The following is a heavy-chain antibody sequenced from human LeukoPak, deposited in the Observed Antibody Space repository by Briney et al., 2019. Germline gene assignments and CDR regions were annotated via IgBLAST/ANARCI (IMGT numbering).Heavy chain of an antibody. CDR1: GVSISSSDYY. V-gene: IGHV4-39*01. CDR2: IFYSGAA. D-gene: IGHD1/OR15-1a*01. Sequence: SETLSLTCTVSGVSISSSDYYWGWVRQPPGKGLEWIGSIFYSGAAHCNPSLKSRVTISVDTSNNQFSLMLSSVTAADTAVYYCARRIANRNWFDPWGQGTLVTVSS. J-gene: IGHJ5*02. CDR3: ARRIANRNWFDP.